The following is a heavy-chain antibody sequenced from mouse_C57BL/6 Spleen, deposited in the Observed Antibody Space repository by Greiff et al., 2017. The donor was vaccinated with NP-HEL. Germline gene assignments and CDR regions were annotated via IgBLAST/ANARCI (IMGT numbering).Heavy chain of an antibody. J-gene: IGHJ1*03. V-gene: IGHV1-47*01. D-gene: IGHD1-1*01. Sequence: QVQLKQSGAELVKPGASVKMSCKASGYTFTTYPIEWMKQNHGKSLEWIGNFHPYNDDTKYNEKFKGKASLTVEKSSSTVYLELSRLTSDDSVVYYCARGGHYYGSSFWYFDVWGTGTTVTVSS. CDR3: ARGGHYYGSSFWYFDV. CDR1: GYTFTTYP. CDR2: FHPYNDDT.